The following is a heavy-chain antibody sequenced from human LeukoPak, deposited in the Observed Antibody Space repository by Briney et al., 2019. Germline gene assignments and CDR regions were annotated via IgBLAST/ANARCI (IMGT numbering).Heavy chain of an antibody. CDR3: ARDPARNLGSGHLDWYFDL. Sequence: PSETLSLTCTVSGGSISTSYWSWIRQPPGKGLEWIGYIFYSGSTDSNPSLKSRVTISVDMSTNQVSLKLRSVTAADRAVYYCARDPARNLGSGHLDWYFDLWGRGTLVTVSP. CDR1: GGSISTSY. D-gene: IGHD3-22*01. J-gene: IGHJ2*01. V-gene: IGHV4-59*12. CDR2: IFYSGST.